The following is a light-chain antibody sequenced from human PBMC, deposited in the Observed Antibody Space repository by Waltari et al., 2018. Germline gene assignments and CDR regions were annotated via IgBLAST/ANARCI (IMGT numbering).Light chain of an antibody. CDR1: QNIGSY. V-gene: IGKV3-11*01. CDR2: DAS. J-gene: IGKJ5*01. CDR3: QQRSNWPSIT. Sequence: EIVFTQSPATLSLSPGERATLTCRASQNIGSYLAWYQQKPGQAPRLLIEDASNTAPDIPARFSGSGSGTDFTLTICSLEPEDCALYYCQQRSNWPSITFGQETRVEIK.